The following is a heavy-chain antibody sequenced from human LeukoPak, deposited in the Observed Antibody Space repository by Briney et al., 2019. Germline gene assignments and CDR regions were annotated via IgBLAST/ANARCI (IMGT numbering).Heavy chain of an antibody. CDR2: IYYSGST. CDR3: ARERSGSWYYFDY. Sequence: PSETLSLTCTVSGGSISSYYWSWIRQPPGKGLEWIGYIYYSGSTNYNPSLKSRVTISVDTSKNQFSLKLSSVTAADTAVYYCARERSGSWYYFDYWGQGTLVTVSS. V-gene: IGHV4-59*01. J-gene: IGHJ4*02. CDR1: GGSISSYY. D-gene: IGHD6-13*01.